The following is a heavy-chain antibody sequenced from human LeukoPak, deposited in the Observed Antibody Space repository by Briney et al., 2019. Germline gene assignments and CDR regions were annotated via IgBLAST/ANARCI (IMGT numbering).Heavy chain of an antibody. D-gene: IGHD2-2*02. Sequence: PSQTLSLTCTVSGGSISSGDYYWSWIRQPPGKGLEWIGYIYYSGSTYYNLSLKSRVTISVDTSKNQFSLKLSSVTAADTAVYYCARGYCSSTSCYTSYNWFDPWGQGTLVTVSS. CDR2: IYYSGST. V-gene: IGHV4-30-4*01. J-gene: IGHJ5*02. CDR3: ARGYCSSTSCYTSYNWFDP. CDR1: GGSISSGDYY.